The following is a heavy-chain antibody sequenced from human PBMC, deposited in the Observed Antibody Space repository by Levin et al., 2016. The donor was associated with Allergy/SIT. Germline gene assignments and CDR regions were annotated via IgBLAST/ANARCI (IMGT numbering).Heavy chain of an antibody. J-gene: IGHJ6*02. CDR2: IKQDGSEK. CDR3: ARDQVTMVRGVTFVHYYYYYGMDV. Sequence: WIRQPPGKGLEWVANIKQDGSEKYYVDSVKGRFTISRDNAKNSLYLQMNSLRAEDTAVYYCARDQVTMVRGVTFVHYYYYYGMDVWGQGTTVTVSS. V-gene: IGHV3-7*03. D-gene: IGHD3-10*01.